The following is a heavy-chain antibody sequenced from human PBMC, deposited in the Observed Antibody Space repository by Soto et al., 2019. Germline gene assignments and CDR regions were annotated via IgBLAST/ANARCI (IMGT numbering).Heavy chain of an antibody. CDR1: GFTFSNYA. Sequence: SCVASGFTFSNYAMSWVRQAPGKGLEWVSYISSRSSTIYYADSVKGRFTISRDNARNSLYLQMNSLRDEDTAVYYCARASGRYFDWPLDYWGQGTLVTVSS. V-gene: IGHV3-48*02. CDR3: ARASGRYFDWPLDY. CDR2: ISSRSSTI. J-gene: IGHJ4*02. D-gene: IGHD3-9*01.